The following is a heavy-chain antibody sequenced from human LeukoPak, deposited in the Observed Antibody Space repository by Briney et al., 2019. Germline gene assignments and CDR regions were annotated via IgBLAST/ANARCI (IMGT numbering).Heavy chain of an antibody. D-gene: IGHD3-10*01. V-gene: IGHV1-46*01. CDR3: ARGVYYYGSGPPILAPSYYYYYGMDV. Sequence: ASVKVSCKASGYTFTSYYMHWVRQAPGQGLEWMGIINPSGGSTSYAQKFQGRVTMTRDTSTSTVYMELSSLRSEDTAVYYCARGVYYYGSGPPILAPSYYYYYGMDVWGQGTTVTVSS. CDR1: GYTFTSYY. J-gene: IGHJ6*02. CDR2: INPSGGST.